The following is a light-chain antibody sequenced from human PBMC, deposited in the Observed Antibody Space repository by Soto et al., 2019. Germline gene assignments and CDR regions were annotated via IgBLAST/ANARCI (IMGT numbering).Light chain of an antibody. Sequence: DIPMTQSPSSLSAFVGDRVTITCRASQRVDRYLNWYQQKPGRAPNLLIYAASSLQSGVPSRFSGSGSWADFTLTISSLQPEDFATYFCQQTYISPWTFGQGTKVEIK. V-gene: IGKV1-39*01. J-gene: IGKJ1*01. CDR2: AAS. CDR1: QRVDRY. CDR3: QQTYISPWT.